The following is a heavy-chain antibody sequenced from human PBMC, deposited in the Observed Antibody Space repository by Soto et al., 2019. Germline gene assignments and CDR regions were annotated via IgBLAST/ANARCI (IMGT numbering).Heavy chain of an antibody. CDR2: IWDDGSNK. D-gene: IGHD6-6*01. CDR1: GFTFSSYG. J-gene: IGHJ6*02. CDR3: ARDWSIAGDLVGMDV. Sequence: PGVSLRLSCAASGFTFSSYGMHWVRQAPGKGLEWVAVIWDDGSNKYYADSVKGRFTISRDNSKDTLYLQINSLRAEDTAVYYCARDWSIAGDLVGMDVWGQGTTVTGSS. V-gene: IGHV3-33*01.